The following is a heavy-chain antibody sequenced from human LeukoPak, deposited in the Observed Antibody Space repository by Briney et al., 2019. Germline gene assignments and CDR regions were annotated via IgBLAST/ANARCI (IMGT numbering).Heavy chain of an antibody. CDR2: IYYSGST. D-gene: IGHD5-18*01. CDR3: ARSPLLDTAMVKGHFDY. Sequence: SETLSLTCTVSGGSISSGGYYWSWIRQHPGTGLEWIGYIYYSGSTYYNPSLKSRVTISVDTSKNQFSLKLSSVTAADTAVYYCARSPLLDTAMVKGHFDYWGQGTLVTVSS. V-gene: IGHV4-31*03. J-gene: IGHJ4*02. CDR1: GGSISSGGYY.